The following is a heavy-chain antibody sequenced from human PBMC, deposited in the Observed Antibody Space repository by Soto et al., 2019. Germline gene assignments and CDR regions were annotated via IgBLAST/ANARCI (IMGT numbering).Heavy chain of an antibody. CDR1: GYTFTSYY. CDR2: INPSGGST. J-gene: IGHJ4*02. D-gene: IGHD3-22*01. V-gene: IGHV1-46*01. Sequence: ASVKVSCKASGYTFTSYYMHWVRQAPGQGLEWMGIINPSGGSTSYAQKFQGRVTMTRDTSTSTVYMELSSLRSEDMAVYYCAGTRGPYYYDSSGYYSYGSPFDYWGQGTLVTVSS. CDR3: AGTRGPYYYDSSGYYSYGSPFDY.